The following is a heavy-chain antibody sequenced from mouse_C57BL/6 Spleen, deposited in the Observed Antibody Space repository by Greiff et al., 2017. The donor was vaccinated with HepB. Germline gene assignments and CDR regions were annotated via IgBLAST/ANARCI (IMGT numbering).Heavy chain of an antibody. D-gene: IGHD1-1*01. CDR2: ISDGGSYT. CDR1: GFTFSSYA. V-gene: IGHV5-4*01. J-gene: IGHJ4*01. Sequence: EVKLQESGGGLVKPGGSLKLSCAASGFTFSSYAMSWVRQTPEKRLEWVATISDGGSYTYYPDNVKGRFTISRDNAKNNLYLQMSHLKSEDTAMYYCARDRHYGSSPMDYWGQGTSVTVSS. CDR3: ARDRHYGSSPMDY.